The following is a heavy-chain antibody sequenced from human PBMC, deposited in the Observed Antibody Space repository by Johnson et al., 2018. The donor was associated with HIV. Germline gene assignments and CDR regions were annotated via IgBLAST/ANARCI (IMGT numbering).Heavy chain of an antibody. D-gene: IGHD3-10*01. CDR1: GFTFVDYV. J-gene: IGHJ3*02. CDR2: IYSGGST. Sequence: QLVESGGGVVRPGGSLRLSCAASGFTFVDYVMNWVRQAPGKGLEWVSVIYSGGSTYYADSVKGRFTISRDNSKNTLYLQMNSLRAEDTAVYYCARALKTAKVEIDYYGSGSSGDAFDIWGQGTMVTVSS. CDR3: ARALKTAKVEIDYYGSGSSGDAFDI. V-gene: IGHV3-66*01.